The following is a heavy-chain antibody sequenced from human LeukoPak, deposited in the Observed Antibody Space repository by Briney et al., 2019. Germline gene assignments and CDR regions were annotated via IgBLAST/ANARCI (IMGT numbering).Heavy chain of an antibody. CDR2: INPNSGGT. V-gene: IGHV1-2*02. D-gene: IGHD3-22*01. CDR1: GYTFTVYY. Sequence: ASVKVSCKASGYTFTVYYMHGVRQAPGQGLEWMRWINPNSGGTNYAQKFQGRVTMTRDTSISTAYMELSRLRSDDTAVYYCARSSMIVVVLEGDDFDYWGQGTLVTVSS. CDR3: ARSSMIVVVLEGDDFDY. J-gene: IGHJ4*02.